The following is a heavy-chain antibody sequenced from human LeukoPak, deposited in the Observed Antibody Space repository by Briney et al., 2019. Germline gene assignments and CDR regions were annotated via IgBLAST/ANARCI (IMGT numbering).Heavy chain of an antibody. CDR2: IHYDGNT. CDR1: GGSISSSTYS. V-gene: IGHV4-39*01. D-gene: IGHD5-24*01. CDR3: ARHSLNNYGSYY. Sequence: ASETLSLTCTVSGGSISSSTYSWTWIRQPPGKGLEWIGSIHYDGNTYYKPSLKSRVIISVDTSKIQFSLRLSSATAADMATYYCARHSLNNYGSYYWGQGTLVTVSS. J-gene: IGHJ4*02.